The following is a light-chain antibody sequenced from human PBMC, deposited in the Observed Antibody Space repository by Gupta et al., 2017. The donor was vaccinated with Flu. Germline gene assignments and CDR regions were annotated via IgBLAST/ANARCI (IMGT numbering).Light chain of an antibody. V-gene: IGKV4-1*01. CDR1: QSVLYSSNNKNY. J-gene: IGKJ5*01. Sequence: NCKSSQSVLYSSNNKNYLAWYQQKPGQPPKLLIYWASTRESGVPDRFSGSGSGTDFTLTISSLQAEDVAVYYCQQYYSTPITFGQGTRLEIK. CDR3: QQYYSTPIT. CDR2: WAS.